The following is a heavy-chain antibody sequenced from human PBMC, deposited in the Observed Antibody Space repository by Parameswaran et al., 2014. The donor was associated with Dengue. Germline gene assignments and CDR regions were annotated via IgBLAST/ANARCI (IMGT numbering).Heavy chain of an antibody. Sequence: VRQMPGKGLEWMGWISAYNGNTNYAQKLQGRVTMTTDTSTSTAYMELRSLRSDDTAVYYCARDSDSSGYYYYYYGMDVWGQGTTVTVSS. CDR3: ARDSDSSGYYYYYYGMDV. J-gene: IGHJ6*02. V-gene: IGHV1-18*01. CDR2: ISAYNGNT. D-gene: IGHD3-22*01.